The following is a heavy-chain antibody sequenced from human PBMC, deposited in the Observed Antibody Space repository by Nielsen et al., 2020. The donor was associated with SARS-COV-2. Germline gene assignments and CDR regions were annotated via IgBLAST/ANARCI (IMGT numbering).Heavy chain of an antibody. J-gene: IGHJ6*02. CDR3: TTYLTVIVGINSRSMDV. Sequence: GGSLRLSCAVSGVTFADHGVSWFRQAPGKGLEWVAFIRSKPYGWTTEYAASVKGRFTISRDNSRSIAYLQMDSLKTEDSAVYFCTTYLTVIVGINSRSMDVWGQGTTVTVSS. CDR1: GVTFADHG. CDR2: IRSKPYGWTT. V-gene: IGHV3-49*03. D-gene: IGHD2/OR15-2a*01.